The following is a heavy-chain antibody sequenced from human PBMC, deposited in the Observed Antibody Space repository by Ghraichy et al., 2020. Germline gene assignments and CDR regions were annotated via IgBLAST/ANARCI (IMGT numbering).Heavy chain of an antibody. V-gene: IGHV3-21*01. J-gene: IGHJ4*02. CDR1: GFTFSSYS. CDR3: ARGSRDRIQLWLGEYYFDY. CDR2: ISSSSSYI. Sequence: GGSLRLSCAASGFTFSSYSMNWVRQAPGKGLEWVSSISSSSSYIYYADSVKGRFTISRDNAKNSLYLQMNSLRAEDTAVYYCARGSRDRIQLWLGEYYFDYWGQGTLVTVSS. D-gene: IGHD5-18*01.